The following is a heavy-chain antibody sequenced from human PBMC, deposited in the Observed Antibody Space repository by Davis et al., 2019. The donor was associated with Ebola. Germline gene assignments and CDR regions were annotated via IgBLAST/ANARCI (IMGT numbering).Heavy chain of an antibody. CDR2: INAGNGNT. Sequence: ASVKVSCKASGYTFTSYAMHWVRQAPGQRLEWMGWINAGNGNTKYSQKFQGRVTITRDTSASTAYMELSSLRSEDTAVYYCARPVVAATPAEHYFDYWGQGTLVTVSS. V-gene: IGHV1-3*01. CDR1: GYTFTSYA. J-gene: IGHJ4*02. CDR3: ARPVVAATPAEHYFDY. D-gene: IGHD2-15*01.